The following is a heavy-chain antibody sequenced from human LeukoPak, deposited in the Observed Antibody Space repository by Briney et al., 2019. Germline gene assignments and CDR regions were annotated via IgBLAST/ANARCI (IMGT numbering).Heavy chain of an antibody. Sequence: PGGSLRLSCAASGFTFSDFYMTWIRQAPGQGLEWISYITSAGSTYYAGSVKGRFTISRDNAESSLYLQMNNLRVEDTAVYYCARDAGWRLLDYWGRGTQVTVSS. CDR2: ITSAGST. V-gene: IGHV3-11*04. D-gene: IGHD6-25*01. J-gene: IGHJ4*02. CDR1: GFTFSDFY. CDR3: ARDAGWRLLDY.